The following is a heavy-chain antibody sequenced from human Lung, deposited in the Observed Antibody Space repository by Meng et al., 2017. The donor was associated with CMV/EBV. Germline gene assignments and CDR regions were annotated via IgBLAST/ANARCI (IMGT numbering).Heavy chain of an antibody. CDR3: ARVMVNYDYVWGSYRYTHYFDY. Sequence: YYWSWHRQPPGKGLEWIGEINHSGSTNYNPSLKSRVTISVDTSKNQFSLKLSSVTAADTAVYYCARVMVNYDYVWGSYRYTHYFDYWGQGTLVTVSS. CDR1: YY. CDR2: INHSGST. J-gene: IGHJ4*02. D-gene: IGHD3-16*02. V-gene: IGHV4-34*01.